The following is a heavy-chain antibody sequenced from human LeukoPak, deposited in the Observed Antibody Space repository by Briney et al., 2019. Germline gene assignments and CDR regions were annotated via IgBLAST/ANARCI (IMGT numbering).Heavy chain of an antibody. V-gene: IGHV4-34*01. CDR3: ARGRGCSGGSCYSGSWFDP. CDR1: GGSFSGYY. D-gene: IGHD2-15*01. CDR2: INHSGST. J-gene: IGHJ5*02. Sequence: SETLSLTCAVYGGSFSGYYWSWIRQPSGKGLEWIGEINHSGSTNYNPSLKSRVTISVDTSKNQFSLKLSSVTAADTAVYYCARGRGCSGGSCYSGSWFDPWGQGTLVTVSS.